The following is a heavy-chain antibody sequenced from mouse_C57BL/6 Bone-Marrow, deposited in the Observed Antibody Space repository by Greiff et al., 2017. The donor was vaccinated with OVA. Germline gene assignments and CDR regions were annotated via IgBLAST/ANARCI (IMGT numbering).Heavy chain of an antibody. J-gene: IGHJ2*01. CDR1: GYAFTNYL. Sequence: VQLQQSGAELVRPGPSVKVSCTASGYAFTNYLIEWVKQRPGQGLEWIGVINPGSGGTNYNEKFKGMATLTADKSSNTAYMQLSSLTSEDSAVYFCARWGYYGSLYYFDYWGQGTTLTVSS. CDR3: ARWGYYGSLYYFDY. CDR2: INPGSGGT. D-gene: IGHD1-1*01. V-gene: IGHV1-54*01.